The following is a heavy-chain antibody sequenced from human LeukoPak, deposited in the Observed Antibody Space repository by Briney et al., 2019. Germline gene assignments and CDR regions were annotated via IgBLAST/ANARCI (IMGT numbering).Heavy chain of an antibody. D-gene: IGHD3-22*01. J-gene: IGHJ4*02. Sequence: GGSLRLSCAASGFTFSSFGMHWVRQAPGKGLEWVAVIWYDGTNKYYADSVKGRFTISRDNSKNTLYLQMNSLRAEDTAVYYCAREADTSGYYHHFHYWGQGTLVTVSS. CDR1: GFTFSSFG. CDR2: IWYDGTNK. V-gene: IGHV3-33*01. CDR3: AREADTSGYYHHFHY.